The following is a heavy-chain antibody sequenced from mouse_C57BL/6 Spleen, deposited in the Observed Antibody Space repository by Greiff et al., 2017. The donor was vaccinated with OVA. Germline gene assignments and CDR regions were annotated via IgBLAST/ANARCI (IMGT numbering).Heavy chain of an antibody. CDR2: IDPSDSET. D-gene: IGHD2-1*01. CDR3: ARAIYYGNYGRVFFDY. Sequence: VQLQQPGAELVRPGSSVKLSCKASGYTFTSYWMHWVKQRPIQGLEWIGNIDPSDSETHYNQKFKDKATLTVDKSSSTAYMQLSSLTSEDSAVYYCARAIYYGNYGRVFFDYWGQGTTLTVSS. V-gene: IGHV1-52*01. CDR1: GYTFTSYW. J-gene: IGHJ2*01.